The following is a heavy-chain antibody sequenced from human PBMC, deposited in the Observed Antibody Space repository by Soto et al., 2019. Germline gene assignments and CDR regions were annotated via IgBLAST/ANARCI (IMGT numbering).Heavy chain of an antibody. CDR1: GFSLSTSGVG. CDR2: IYWDDDK. CDR3: ALPYCSGGSCYIDY. V-gene: IGHV2-5*02. J-gene: IGHJ4*02. D-gene: IGHD2-15*01. Sequence: QITLKESGPPLVNPTQTLTLTCTFSGFSLSTSGVGVGWIRQPPGKALEWLALIYWDDDKRYSPSLKSRLTITKDTSKNQVVLTMTNMDPVDTATYYCALPYCSGGSCYIDYWGQGTLVTVSS.